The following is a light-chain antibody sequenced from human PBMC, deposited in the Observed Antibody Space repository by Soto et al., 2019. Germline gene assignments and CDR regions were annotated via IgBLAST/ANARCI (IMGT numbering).Light chain of an antibody. CDR2: LNSDGSH. V-gene: IGLV4-69*01. CDR1: SGHSTYA. J-gene: IGLJ3*02. Sequence: QLVLTQSPSASASLGASVKLTCTLSSGHSTYAIAWHQQHPEKGPRYLMKLNSDGSHSKGAGIPDRFSGSSSGAERYLTISSLQSEDEADYYCQTWGTGIRVFGGGTKLTVL. CDR3: QTWGTGIRV.